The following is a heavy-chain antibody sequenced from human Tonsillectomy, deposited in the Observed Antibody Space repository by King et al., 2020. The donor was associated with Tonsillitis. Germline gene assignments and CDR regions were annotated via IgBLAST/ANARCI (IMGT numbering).Heavy chain of an antibody. J-gene: IGHJ4*02. D-gene: IGHD4-23*01. CDR2: ISAYSGNT. CDR3: ARDGGGSIDFDY. Sequence: QVQLVESGAEVKKPGASVKVSCKASGYTFTYFGISWVRQAPGQGLEWMGWISAYSGNTHYAQNLQGRVTLTTDTSMSTAYMDLRSLTSDDTAVYYCARDGGGSIDFDYWGQGTLVTVSA. V-gene: IGHV1-18*01. CDR1: GYTFTYFG.